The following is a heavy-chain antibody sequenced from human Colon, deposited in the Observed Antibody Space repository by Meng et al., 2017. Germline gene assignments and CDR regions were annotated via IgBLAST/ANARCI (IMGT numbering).Heavy chain of an antibody. Sequence: SETLSLTCTASGGSISSGGYYWSWIRQHPGKGLAWIGYIYYSGSTYYNSSLKSRVTISVDTSKHQFSLKLSSVTAADTAVYYCARGRGNWGSHWFDPWGQGTLVTVSS. V-gene: IGHV4-31*03. CDR1: GGSISSGGYY. CDR2: IYYSGST. D-gene: IGHD7-27*01. J-gene: IGHJ5*02. CDR3: ARGRGNWGSHWFDP.